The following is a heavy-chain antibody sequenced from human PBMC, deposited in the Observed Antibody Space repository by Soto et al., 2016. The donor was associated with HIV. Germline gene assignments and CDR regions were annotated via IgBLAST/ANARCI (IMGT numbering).Heavy chain of an antibody. V-gene: IGHV1-2*02. CDR2: INPNNGGT. J-gene: IGHJ3*02. CDR3: AREDIVVVPAAMPAFDI. Sequence: QVQLVQSGAEVKKPGASVKVSCKASGYTFTAYYIHWVRQAPGQGLEWMGWINPNNGGTHYAQKFQGRVTMTRDTSISTAYMELSRLRSDDTAVYYCAREDIVVVPAAMPAFDIWGQGTMVTVSS. CDR1: GYTFTAYY. D-gene: IGHD2-2*01.